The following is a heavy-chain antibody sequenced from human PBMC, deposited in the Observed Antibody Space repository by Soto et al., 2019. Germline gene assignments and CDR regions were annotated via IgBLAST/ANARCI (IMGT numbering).Heavy chain of an antibody. V-gene: IGHV1-18*04. CDR2: ISNYNGDT. D-gene: IGHD6-19*01. Sequence: QVQPVQSGAEVKKPGASVQVSCKASGYTFTRYSINWVRQAPGQGLEWVGWISNYNGDTKYAEKFQGRVTLTTDTSTTTTYMDLRSLTSDDTAVYFCARGDSSGSPTGWFDPWGQGTLVTVSS. J-gene: IGHJ5*02. CDR3: ARGDSSGSPTGWFDP. CDR1: GYTFTRYS.